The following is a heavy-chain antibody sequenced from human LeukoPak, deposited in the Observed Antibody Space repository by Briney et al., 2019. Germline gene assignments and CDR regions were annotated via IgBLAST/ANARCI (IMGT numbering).Heavy chain of an antibody. CDR1: EYTFSVYH. CDR3: ALILGGSWAFDY. V-gene: IGHV1-2*02. Sequence: ASVKVSCKASEYTFSVYHLHSGRDAPGQGLEWMSWINPDDGDTNYAQKFQGRVTMTRDTSINTAYMVVSSLRSDDMAVYYCALILGGSWAFDYWGQGTLVTVSS. CDR2: INPDDGDT. D-gene: IGHD6-13*01. J-gene: IGHJ4*02.